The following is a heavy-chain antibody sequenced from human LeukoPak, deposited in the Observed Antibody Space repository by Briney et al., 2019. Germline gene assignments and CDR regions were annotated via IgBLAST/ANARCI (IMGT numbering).Heavy chain of an antibody. D-gene: IGHD3-22*01. CDR3: ARGVYYYDSSGAFDI. V-gene: IGHV3-21*01. J-gene: IGHJ3*02. CDR1: GFAFSSYG. CDR2: ISSSSSYI. Sequence: GGSLRLSCSASGFAFSSYGMNWVRQAPGKGLEWVSSISSSSSYIYYADSVKGRFTISRDNAKNSLYLQMNSLRAEDTAVYYCARGVYYYDSSGAFDIWGQGTMVTVSS.